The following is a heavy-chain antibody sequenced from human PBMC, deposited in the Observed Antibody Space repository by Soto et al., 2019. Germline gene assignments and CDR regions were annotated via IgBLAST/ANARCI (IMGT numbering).Heavy chain of an antibody. Sequence: QVRLQQWGAGLLKPSETLSLTCAVYGGSLPTHYWSWIRQPPGKGLEWIGAVTVGGNTNYSPSLKGRLSIPIDSSKNQISLKVTAVTAADTAGYYCASGFAYGTFLLDSWGLGTLVTVSS. CDR3: ASGFAYGTFLLDS. CDR1: GGSLPTHY. J-gene: IGHJ4*02. CDR2: VTVGGNT. V-gene: IGHV4-34*01. D-gene: IGHD2-21*01.